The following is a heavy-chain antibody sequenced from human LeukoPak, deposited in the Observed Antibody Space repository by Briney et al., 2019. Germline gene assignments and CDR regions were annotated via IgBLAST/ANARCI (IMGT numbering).Heavy chain of an antibody. CDR2: IIPIFGTT. J-gene: IGHJ3*02. V-gene: IGHV1-69*13. CDR1: GGTFSSYA. D-gene: IGHD2-2*01. Sequence: SVKVSCKASGGTFSSYAISWVRQAPGQGLEWMGGIIPIFGTTNYAQNFQGRVTITADESTSTAYMELSSLRSEDTAVYYCARDRSPLQLDCSRSSCYAVGGAFDIWGQGTMVTVSS. CDR3: ARDRSPLQLDCSRSSCYAVGGAFDI.